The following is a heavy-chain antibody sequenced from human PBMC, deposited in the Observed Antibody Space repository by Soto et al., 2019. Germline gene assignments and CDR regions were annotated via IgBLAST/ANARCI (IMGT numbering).Heavy chain of an antibody. Sequence: QVQLVESGGGVVQPGRSLRLSCAASGFSFTTYGLHWVRQAPGKGLEWVAAIWYDGSNQYYADSVKGRFTISRDNSKNILYLEMNSLRVDDTAVYYCVKDHCGGDCYSDPYFDYWGQGTLVTVSS. CDR3: VKDHCGGDCYSDPYFDY. CDR1: GFSFTTYG. J-gene: IGHJ4*02. D-gene: IGHD2-21*02. V-gene: IGHV3-33*06. CDR2: IWYDGSNQ.